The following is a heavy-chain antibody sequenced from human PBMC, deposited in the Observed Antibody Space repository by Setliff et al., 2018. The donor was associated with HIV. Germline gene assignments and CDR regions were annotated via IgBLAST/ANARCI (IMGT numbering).Heavy chain of an antibody. J-gene: IGHJ4*02. D-gene: IGHD5-18*01. CDR1: GGFISSSSYY. V-gene: IGHV4-39*07. CDR2: IYYSGST. CDR3: ARAPGYSYSFYFDS. Sequence: PSETLSLTCTVSGGFISSSSYYWGWIRQPPGKGLEWIANIYYSGSTFYNPSLKSRVTMSVDTSKNQFSLKLNSVTAADTAVYFCARAPGYSYSFYFDSWGQRTLVTVSS.